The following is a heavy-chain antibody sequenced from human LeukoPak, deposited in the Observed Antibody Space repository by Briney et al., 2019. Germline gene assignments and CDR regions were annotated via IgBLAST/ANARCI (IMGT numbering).Heavy chain of an antibody. V-gene: IGHV3-30-3*01. CDR1: GFTFSYYA. CDR3: ARDHIPGPIVPAALDY. CDR2: IAYDGSNE. Sequence: PGRYLRRSCAASGFTFSYYAIHWVRQAPGKGLEWVAVIAYDGSNEYYADSVKGRFTISRDNSKNTLYLQMNSLRAEDTAVYYCARDHIPGPIVPAALDYWGQGTLVTVSS. D-gene: IGHD2-2*01. J-gene: IGHJ4*02.